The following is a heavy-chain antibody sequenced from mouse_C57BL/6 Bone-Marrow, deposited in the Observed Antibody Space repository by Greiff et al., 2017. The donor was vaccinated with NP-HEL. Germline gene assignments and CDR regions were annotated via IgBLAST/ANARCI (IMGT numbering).Heavy chain of an antibody. CDR3: ARDSLLLPYWYFDV. CDR1: GYTFTSYW. Sequence: QVQLQQPGTELVKPGASVKLSCKASGYTFTSYWMHLVKQRPGQGLEWIGNINPSNGGTNYNEKFKSKATLTVDKSSSTAYMQLSSLTSEDSAVYYCARDSLLLPYWYFDVWGTGTTVTVSS. V-gene: IGHV1-53*01. CDR2: INPSNGGT. D-gene: IGHD1-1*01. J-gene: IGHJ1*03.